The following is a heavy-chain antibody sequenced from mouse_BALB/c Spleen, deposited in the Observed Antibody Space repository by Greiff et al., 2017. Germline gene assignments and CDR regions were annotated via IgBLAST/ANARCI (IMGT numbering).Heavy chain of an antibody. CDR2: INPSNGRT. CDR3: ARSQGGYWYFDV. Sequence: VQLQQPGAELVKPGASVKLSCKASGYTFTSYWMYWVKQRPGQGLEWIGEINPSNGRTNYNEKFKSKATLTVDKSSSTAYMQLSSLTSEDSAVYYCARSQGGYWYFDVWGAGTTVTVSS. CDR1: GYTFTSYW. V-gene: IGHV1S81*02. J-gene: IGHJ1*01.